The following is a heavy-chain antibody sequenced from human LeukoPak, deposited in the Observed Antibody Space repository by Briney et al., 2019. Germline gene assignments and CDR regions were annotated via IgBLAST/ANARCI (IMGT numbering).Heavy chain of an antibody. CDR3: ATVHGLEFGDVGLGY. Sequence: AGATVSSQDSGCTLPELSMLWLGLAAGTVNKRMGGVDPEDGETIYAQKFQGRVTMTEDTSTDTAYMELSSLRSEDTAVYYCATVHGLEFGDVGLGYWGQGTLVTVSS. J-gene: IGHJ4*02. V-gene: IGHV1-24*01. CDR1: GCTLPELS. D-gene: IGHD4-17*01. CDR2: VDPEDGET.